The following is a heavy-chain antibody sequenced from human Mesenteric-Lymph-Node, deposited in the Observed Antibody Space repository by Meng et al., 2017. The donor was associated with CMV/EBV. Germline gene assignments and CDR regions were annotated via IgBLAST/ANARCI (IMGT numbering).Heavy chain of an antibody. D-gene: IGHD2-8*01. CDR3: ARSLVRRAMFDY. CDR2: IYTGGSTT. J-gene: IGHJ4*02. Sequence: GGSLRLSCAASGFSFRTYAMSWVRQAPGKGLEWVSVIYTGGSTTYHAASVKGRFTISRDDSMDTLYLQLNSLRGEDTAVYYCARSLVRRAMFDYWGQGTLVTVSS. CDR1: GFSFRTYA. V-gene: IGHV3-23*03.